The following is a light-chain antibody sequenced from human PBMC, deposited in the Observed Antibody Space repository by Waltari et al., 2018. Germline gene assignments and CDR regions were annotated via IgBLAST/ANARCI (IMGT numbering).Light chain of an antibody. V-gene: IGLV2-23*02. Sequence: QSALTQPASVSGSPGQSITISCTGTSSDIGKYNSVSWYQHLPGKVPKVMISEVTKRPSGVSNRFSGSKSGNTASLTISGLQADDEAEYYCCSDAGRGTYVFGTGTKLTV. CDR3: CSDAGRGTYV. CDR2: EVT. J-gene: IGLJ1*01. CDR1: SSDIGKYNS.